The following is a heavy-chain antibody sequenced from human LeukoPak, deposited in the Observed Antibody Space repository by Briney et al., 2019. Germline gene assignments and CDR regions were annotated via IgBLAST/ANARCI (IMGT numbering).Heavy chain of an antibody. CDR1: GYSFTSYW. CDR2: IYPGDSDT. Sequence: GESLKISCKGSGYSFTSYWIGWVRLMPGKGLEWMGIIYPGDSDTRYSPSFQGQVTISADKSISTAYLQWSSLKASDTAMYYCARSTFHGDYDFWSGYRMDGYFDYWGQGTLVTVSS. D-gene: IGHD3-3*01. CDR3: ARSTFHGDYDFWSGYRMDGYFDY. V-gene: IGHV5-51*01. J-gene: IGHJ4*02.